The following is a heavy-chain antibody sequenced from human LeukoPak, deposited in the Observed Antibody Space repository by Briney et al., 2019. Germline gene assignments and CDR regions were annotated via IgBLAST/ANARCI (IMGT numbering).Heavy chain of an antibody. CDR2: IYGGRT. D-gene: IGHD1/OR15-1a*01. V-gene: IGHV4-59*08. Sequence: LETLSLTCTVSGGSLGGNCWNWIRQCPESGLECVGRIYGGRTKYNPSRMSRVTISFDTSKNQFSLNLRTVTAADTAVYYCAMRVREQRDTSPGNWLDPWGQGTLVTVSS. CDR1: GGSLGGNC. J-gene: IGHJ5*02. CDR3: AMRVREQRDTSPGNWLDP.